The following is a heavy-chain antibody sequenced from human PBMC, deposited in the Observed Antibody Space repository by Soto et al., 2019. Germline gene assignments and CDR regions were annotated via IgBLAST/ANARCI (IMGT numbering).Heavy chain of an antibody. V-gene: IGHV3-23*01. CDR3: AKILSETLRYFDWLSLDY. CDR2: ISGSGGST. Sequence: EVQLLESGGGLVQPGGSLRLSCAASGFTFSSYAMSWVRQAPGKGLEWVSAISGSGGSTYYADSVKGRFTISRDNSKNTLYLKMNSLRDEDTAVYYCAKILSETLRYFDWLSLDYWGQGTLVTVSS. J-gene: IGHJ4*02. D-gene: IGHD3-9*01. CDR1: GFTFSSYA.